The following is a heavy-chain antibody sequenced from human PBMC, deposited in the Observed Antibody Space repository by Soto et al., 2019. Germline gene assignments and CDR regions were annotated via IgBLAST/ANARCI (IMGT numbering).Heavy chain of an antibody. D-gene: IGHD2-2*01. Sequence: QVQLQESGPGLVKPSQTLSLTCTVSGGSISSGGYYWSWIRQHPGKGLEWIGYIYYSGSTYYNPSLKCRVTISVDTSKNQFSLMLSSVTAADTAAYYCARGRSSTSPYPIGYWGQGTLVTVSS. J-gene: IGHJ4*02. CDR3: ARGRSSTSPYPIGY. V-gene: IGHV4-31*03. CDR1: GGSISSGGYY. CDR2: IYYSGST.